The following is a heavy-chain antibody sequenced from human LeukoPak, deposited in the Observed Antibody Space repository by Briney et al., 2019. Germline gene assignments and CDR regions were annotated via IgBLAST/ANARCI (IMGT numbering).Heavy chain of an antibody. CDR3: ARLSIVGATNFDY. Sequence: SETLSLTCTVSGASITSYYWSWIRQPPGKGLEWIGYIYYSGSTTYKPSLKSRVTISVDTSKNQFSLKLSSVTAADTAVYYCARLSIVGATNFDYWGQGTLVTASS. CDR1: GASITSYY. CDR2: IYYSGST. D-gene: IGHD1-26*01. V-gene: IGHV4-59*08. J-gene: IGHJ4*02.